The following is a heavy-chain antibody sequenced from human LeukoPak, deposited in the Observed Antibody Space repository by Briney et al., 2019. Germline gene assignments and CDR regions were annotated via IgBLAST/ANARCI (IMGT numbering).Heavy chain of an antibody. Sequence: GGSLRLSCAASGFSFNSYAMSWVRQAPGKGLEWVSAIRVGGETHYADSVKGRFIISRDNSENTLYLQMSGLRGEDTAVYHCAKGTRDAGYYFDYWGQGTLVTVSS. J-gene: IGHJ4*02. CDR2: IRVGGET. CDR3: AKGTRDAGYYFDY. D-gene: IGHD1-7*01. CDR1: GFSFNSYA. V-gene: IGHV3-23*01.